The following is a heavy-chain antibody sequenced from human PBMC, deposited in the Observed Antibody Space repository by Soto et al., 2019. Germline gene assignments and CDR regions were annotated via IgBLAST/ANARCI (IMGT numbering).Heavy chain of an antibody. CDR1: GFTFSSYA. CDR2: ISGSGGST. Sequence: PGGSLRLSCAASGFTFSSYAMSWVRQAPGKGLEWVSAISGSGGSTYYADSVKGRFTISRDNSKNTLYLQMNSLRAEDTAVYYCAKARLRSCGGDCCFDSWAQGPLVTVSS. D-gene: IGHD2-21*02. CDR3: AKARLRSCGGDCCFDS. V-gene: IGHV3-23*01. J-gene: IGHJ4*02.